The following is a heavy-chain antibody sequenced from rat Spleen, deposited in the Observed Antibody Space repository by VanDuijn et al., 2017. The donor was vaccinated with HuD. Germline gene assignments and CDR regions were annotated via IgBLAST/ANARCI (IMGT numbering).Heavy chain of an antibody. CDR2: INSAGST. D-gene: IGHD1-10*01. J-gene: IGHJ4*01. Sequence: EVQLQESGPGLVKPSQSLSLTCSVTGYSITRNYRWNWIRKFPGNKLEWMGYINSAGSTNYNPSLKSRISITRDTSKNQFFLQVNSVTTEDTATYYCATDRSYHNYVGYVMDAWGQGASVTVSS. V-gene: IGHV3-3*01. CDR3: ATDRSYHNYVGYVMDA. CDR1: GYSITRNYR.